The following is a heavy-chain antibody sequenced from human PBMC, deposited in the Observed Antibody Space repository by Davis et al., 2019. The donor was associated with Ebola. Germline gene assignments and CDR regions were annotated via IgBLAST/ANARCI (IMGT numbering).Heavy chain of an antibody. D-gene: IGHD5-12*01. V-gene: IGHV6-1*01. CDR2: TYYSSKWYN. CDR1: GDSVSSGG. J-gene: IGHJ4*02. CDR3: ARGWLRSAFDQ. Sequence: HSQTLSLTCDISGDSVSSGGWNWIRQSPSRGLEWLGRTYYSSKWYNDYAVSVKSRISINPDTSKNQFSLQLNSVTPEDTAVYYCARGWLRSAFDQWGQGTLVTVSS.